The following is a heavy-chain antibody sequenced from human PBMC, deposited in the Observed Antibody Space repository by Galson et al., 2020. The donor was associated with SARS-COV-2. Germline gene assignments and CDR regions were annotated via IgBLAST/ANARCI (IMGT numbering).Heavy chain of an antibody. D-gene: IGHD3-22*01. Sequence: SVKVSCKASGGPFNNYTISWVRQAPAQGLAWWGRVIPILPLANYAPKFQDRVRITANKSTTTVFMDLSGLRSDDTAVYYCARAKGDYYDRSGYYTLDYAFNIWGQGTMVTVSS. J-gene: IGHJ3*02. V-gene: IGHV1-69*02. CDR2: VIPILPLA. CDR1: GGPFNNYT. CDR3: ARAKGDYYDRSGYYTLDYAFNI.